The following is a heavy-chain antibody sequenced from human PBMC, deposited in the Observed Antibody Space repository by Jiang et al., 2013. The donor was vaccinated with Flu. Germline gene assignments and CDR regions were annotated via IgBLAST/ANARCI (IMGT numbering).Heavy chain of an antibody. CDR3: AREKDNSWDFYMDV. Sequence: RLLKPSETLSLHCSVSGASISSNYWTWIRQTPGQGLEWIGEINHSENTNYNPSLKSRVTMSLDTAKSTFSLRLASVTAADSGVYYCAREKDNSWDFYMDVWGRGTTVIVSS. CDR2: INHSENT. V-gene: IGHV4-34*01. D-gene: IGHD1-1*01. J-gene: IGHJ6*04. CDR1: GASISSNY.